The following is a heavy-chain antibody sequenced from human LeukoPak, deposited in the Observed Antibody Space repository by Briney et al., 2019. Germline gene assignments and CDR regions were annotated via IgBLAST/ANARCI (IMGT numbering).Heavy chain of an antibody. CDR3: ARLGKTPVVWFDP. D-gene: IGHD3-10*01. CDR2: IIPILGIA. J-gene: IGHJ5*02. V-gene: IGHV1-69*04. CDR1: GGTFSSYA. Sequence: SVKVSCKASGGTFSSYAISWVRQAPGQGLEWMGRIIPILGIANYAQKFQGRVTITADKSTSTAYMELSSLRSEDTAVYYCARLGKTPVVWFDPWGQGTLVTVSS.